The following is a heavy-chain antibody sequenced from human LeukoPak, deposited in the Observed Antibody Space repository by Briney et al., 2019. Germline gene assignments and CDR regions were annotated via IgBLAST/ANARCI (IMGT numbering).Heavy chain of an antibody. CDR3: ARGPFVGYSGYDYVDY. J-gene: IGHJ4*02. V-gene: IGHV1-69*05. D-gene: IGHD5-12*01. Sequence: ASVKVSCKASGGTFSSYAISWVRQAPGQGLVWMGGIIPIFGTANYAQKFQGRVTITTDESTSTAYMELSSLRSEDTAVYYCARGPFVGYSGYDYVDYWGQGTLVTVSS. CDR1: GGTFSSYA. CDR2: IIPIFGTA.